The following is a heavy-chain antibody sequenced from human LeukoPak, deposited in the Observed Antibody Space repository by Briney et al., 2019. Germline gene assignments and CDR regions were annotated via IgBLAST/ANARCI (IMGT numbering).Heavy chain of an antibody. CDR1: GYTFTSYG. J-gene: IGHJ4*02. CDR2: INAGNGNT. CDR3: ASSDFDWLLYLDY. D-gene: IGHD3-9*01. V-gene: IGHV1-3*01. Sequence: ASVKVSCKASGYTFTSYGISWVRQAPGQRLEWMGWINAGNGNTKYSQKFQGRVTITRDTSASTAYMELSSLRSEDTAVYYCASSDFDWLLYLDYWGQGTLVTVSS.